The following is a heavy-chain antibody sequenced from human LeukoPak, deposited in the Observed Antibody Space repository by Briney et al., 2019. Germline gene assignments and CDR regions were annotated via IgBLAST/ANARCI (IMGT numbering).Heavy chain of an antibody. J-gene: IGHJ6*03. Sequence: SETLSLTCTVSGGSISSYYRSWIRQPAGKGLEWIGRIYTSASTGYNPSPKSRVTMSVDTSKNQFSLKLSSVTAADTAVYYCARDFASYYDSSGYYYYYYMDVWGKGTTVTVSS. D-gene: IGHD3-22*01. V-gene: IGHV4-4*07. CDR1: GGSISSYY. CDR2: IYTSAST. CDR3: ARDFASYYDSSGYYYYYYMDV.